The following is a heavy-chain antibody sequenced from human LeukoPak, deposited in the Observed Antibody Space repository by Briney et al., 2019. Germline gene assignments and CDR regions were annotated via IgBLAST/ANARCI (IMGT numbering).Heavy chain of an antibody. J-gene: IGHJ4*02. Sequence: ASVKVSCKASGYTFSAYYMHWVRQAPGQGLEWMGWINPNNGGTKYAQKFQGRVTMTRDTSISTAYMELSRLRSDDTAVYYCARWMTTVITPDYWGQGTLVTVSS. CDR2: INPNNGGT. V-gene: IGHV1-2*02. D-gene: IGHD4-11*01. CDR1: GYTFSAYY. CDR3: ARWMTTVITPDY.